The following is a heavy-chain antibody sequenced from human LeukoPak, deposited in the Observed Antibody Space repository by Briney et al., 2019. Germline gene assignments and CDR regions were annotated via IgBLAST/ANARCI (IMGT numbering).Heavy chain of an antibody. V-gene: IGHV4-31*03. CDR2: IHFSGTI. CDR3: AAGGDTAKGGKY. D-gene: IGHD5-18*01. CDR1: GASISGTDYY. Sequence: SETPSLTCTVSGASISGTDYYWTWTRHHPGEGLEWLGFIHFSGTIYYNPSLRSRLIISADTAKNQMSLKLSSMTAADTAVYYCAAGGDTAKGGKYWGQGTQVTVSS. J-gene: IGHJ4*02.